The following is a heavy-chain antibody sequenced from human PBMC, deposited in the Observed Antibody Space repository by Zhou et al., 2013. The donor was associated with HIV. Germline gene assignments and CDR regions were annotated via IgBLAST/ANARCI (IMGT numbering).Heavy chain of an antibody. Sequence: QVHLVQSGAEVKKPGASVTVSCKTSGYTFINYGITWVRQAPGQGLEWMGWINVYNGNTNSAQKFQERVTMTTDTSTTTAYMELRSLRSDDTAVYYCAREGGQDIVVVVLGFYPDNWGQGTLVTVSS. CDR1: GYTFINYG. J-gene: IGHJ4*02. CDR2: INVYNGNT. V-gene: IGHV1-18*01. D-gene: IGHD2-15*01. CDR3: AREGGQDIVVVVLGFYPDN.